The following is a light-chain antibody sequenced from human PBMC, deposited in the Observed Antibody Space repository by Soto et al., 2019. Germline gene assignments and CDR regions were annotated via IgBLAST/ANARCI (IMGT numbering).Light chain of an antibody. J-gene: IGKJ4*01. CDR3: QQYDNSPLT. V-gene: IGKV3-20*01. Sequence: DIVLTQSPGTLSLSPGERAALSCRASQSVSSSYLAWYQQKPGQAPRLLIYGASNRATGIADRFSGSGSGSGFTLTISRLEPEDFAVYYCQQYDNSPLTFGGGTKVDIK. CDR1: QSVSSSY. CDR2: GAS.